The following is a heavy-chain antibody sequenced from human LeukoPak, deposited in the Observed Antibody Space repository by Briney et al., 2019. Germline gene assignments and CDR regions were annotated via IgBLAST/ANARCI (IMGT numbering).Heavy chain of an antibody. CDR2: IHYSGST. D-gene: IGHD3-16*01. V-gene: IGHV4-59*01. CDR1: GDSMRSYY. CDR3: ARGFGAVNRGPSFDY. J-gene: IGHJ4*02. Sequence: PSETLPLTCTVSGDSMRSYYWSWIRQPPGKGLEWIGSIHYSGSTNYNPSLKSRVTISLDTSKNQFSLKLSSLTAADTAVYFCARGFGAVNRGPSFDYWGRGTLVTVSS.